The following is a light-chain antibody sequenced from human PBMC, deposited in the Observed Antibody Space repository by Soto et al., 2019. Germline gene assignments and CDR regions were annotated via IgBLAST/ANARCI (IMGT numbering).Light chain of an antibody. CDR3: QQYSKWPIT. CDR1: QSVNSN. CDR2: GIS. Sequence: EMGMTQSPALLSVSQGESATLSCQSSQSVNSNYLAWYQQHPGQPPRLLIYGISTRATGIPARFSGSGSGTELSLTISSLQSEDVAVYYCQQYSKWPITLGQGTRLEIK. V-gene: IGKV3-15*01. J-gene: IGKJ5*01.